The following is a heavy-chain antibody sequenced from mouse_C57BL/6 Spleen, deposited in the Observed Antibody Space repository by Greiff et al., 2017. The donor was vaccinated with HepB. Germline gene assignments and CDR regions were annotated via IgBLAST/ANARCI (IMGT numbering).Heavy chain of an antibody. J-gene: IGHJ4*01. Sequence: EVKLMESGGGLVKPGGSLKLSCAASGFTFSSYAMSWVRQTPEKRLEWVATISDGGSYTYYPDNVKGRFTISRDNAKNNLYLQMSHLESEDTARYYWARVEGGAMDYWGQGTSVTVSS. CDR2: ISDGGSYT. V-gene: IGHV5-4*03. CDR1: GFTFSSYA. CDR3: ARVEGGAMDY.